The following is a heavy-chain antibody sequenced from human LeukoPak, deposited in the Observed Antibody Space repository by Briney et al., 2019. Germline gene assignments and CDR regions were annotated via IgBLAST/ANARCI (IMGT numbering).Heavy chain of an antibody. CDR2: IIPIFGTT. CDR3: AIRWYSSSSDDY. J-gene: IGHJ4*02. V-gene: IGHV1-69*13. CDR1: GGTFSSYA. D-gene: IGHD6-6*01. Sequence: SVKVSCKASGGTFSSYAISWVRQAPGQGLEWMGGIIPIFGTTNYAQKFQGRVTITADESTSTAYMELSSLRSEDTAVYYCAIRWYSSSSDDYWGQGTLVTVSS.